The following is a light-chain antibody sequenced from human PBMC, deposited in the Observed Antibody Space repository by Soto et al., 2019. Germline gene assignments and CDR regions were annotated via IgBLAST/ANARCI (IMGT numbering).Light chain of an antibody. CDR3: QQSYSIPYT. CDR2: DAS. Sequence: DIQMTQSPSTLSASVGARVPITCRASQGISSHLAWYQQKPGKAPNLLIYDASSLQSGVPSRFSGSGSGTDFTLTISSLQPEDFATYYCQQSYSIPYTFGQGTKVDIK. V-gene: IGKV1-39*01. J-gene: IGKJ2*01. CDR1: QGISSH.